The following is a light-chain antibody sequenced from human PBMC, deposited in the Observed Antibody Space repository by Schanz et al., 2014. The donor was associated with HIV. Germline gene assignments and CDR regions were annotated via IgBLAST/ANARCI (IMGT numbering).Light chain of an antibody. CDR1: SSDGGGYNY. CDR3: TSYTSTSTLV. Sequence: QSALTQPASVSGSPGQSITISCTGTSSDGGGYNYPPWYQQHPGKAPKLVIYDVTNRPSGVSNRFSGSKSGNTASLTISGLQTEDEADYYCTSYTSTSTLVLGGGTKLTVL. J-gene: IGLJ2*01. V-gene: IGLV2-14*03. CDR2: DVT.